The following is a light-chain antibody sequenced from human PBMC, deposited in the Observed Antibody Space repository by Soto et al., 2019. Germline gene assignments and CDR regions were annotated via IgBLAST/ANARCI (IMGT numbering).Light chain of an antibody. Sequence: QSVLTQPLSASGTPGQRVTISCSGGSYNVGKNLVYWYQQRPGTAPKLIIFKNNQRPSGVPDRFSGSNSGSSASLAISGLRSEDEADYFCAAWDDSLSAWVFGGGTKVTVL. CDR1: SYNVGKNL. CDR2: KNN. V-gene: IGLV1-47*01. CDR3: AAWDDSLSAWV. J-gene: IGLJ3*02.